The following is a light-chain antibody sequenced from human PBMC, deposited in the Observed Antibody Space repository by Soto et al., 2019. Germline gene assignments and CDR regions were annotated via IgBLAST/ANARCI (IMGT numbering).Light chain of an antibody. CDR1: SGSIASNH. Sequence: NFMLTQSHSVSESPGKTVTISCTRSSGSIASNHVQWYQQRPGSAPSTVIYNNEQRPYGVPDRFSGSIDSSSNSASLTISGMKTEDEADYYCQSYDSNSVVFGGGTKLTVL. J-gene: IGLJ2*01. CDR2: NNE. V-gene: IGLV6-57*04. CDR3: QSYDSNSVV.